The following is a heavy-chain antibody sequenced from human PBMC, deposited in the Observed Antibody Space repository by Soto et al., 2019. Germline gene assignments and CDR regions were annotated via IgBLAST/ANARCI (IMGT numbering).Heavy chain of an antibody. D-gene: IGHD1-1*01. CDR2: ISDDGSNK. CDR1: GFTFSNYG. CDR3: ARAVLATTLSWGMDV. Sequence: GGSLRLSCAASGFTFSNYGMHWVRQAPGKGLEWVAFISDDGSNKYYADSMKGRFTMSRDNSKRTLYLQMSSLRAEDTAIYFWARAVLATTLSWGMDVWGQGTTVTVSS. V-gene: IGHV3-30*03. J-gene: IGHJ6*02.